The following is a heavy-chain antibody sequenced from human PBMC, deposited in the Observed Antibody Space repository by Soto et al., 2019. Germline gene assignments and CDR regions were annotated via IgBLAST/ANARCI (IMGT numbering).Heavy chain of an antibody. Sequence: QVQLQESGPGLVQPSQTLSLTCTVSGGSISSGGFYWSWIRQHPEKGLEWIVWIYHSGNTYYNPSLKSRVTLLEDTSKNQFSLKLTSVTAADTAVYYCARGTYQYYDSSGVQNRFDPWGQGTLVTVSS. D-gene: IGHD3-22*01. CDR3: ARGTYQYYDSSGVQNRFDP. V-gene: IGHV4-31*03. J-gene: IGHJ5*02. CDR2: IYHSGNT. CDR1: GGSISSGGFY.